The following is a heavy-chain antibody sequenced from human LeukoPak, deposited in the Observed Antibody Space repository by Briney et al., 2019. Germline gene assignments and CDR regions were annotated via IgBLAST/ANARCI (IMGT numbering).Heavy chain of an antibody. CDR2: INREGTTT. V-gene: IGHV3-74*03. J-gene: IGHJ6*03. CDR3: ARGGTYYYYYYMDV. CDR1: GFTFSSYW. Sequence: GGSLRLSCAASGFTFSSYWTHWVRHAPGKGLMWVSRINREGTTTQYADAVKGRFTISRDNAKNTLYLQMNSLRVEDTAVYYCARGGTYYYYYYMDVWGKGTTVTISS.